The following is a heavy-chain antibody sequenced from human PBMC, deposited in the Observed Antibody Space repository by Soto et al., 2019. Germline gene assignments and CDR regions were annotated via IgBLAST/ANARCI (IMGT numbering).Heavy chain of an antibody. D-gene: IGHD6-25*01. CDR1: GGTFSSYA. V-gene: IGHV1-69*13. CDR3: ARRGGARRLLI. Sequence: GASVKVSCKASGGTFSSYAISWVRQAPGQGLEWMGGIIPIFGTANYAQKFQGRVTITADESTSTAYMELSSLRSEDTAVHYCARRGGARRLLIWGQGTMVTVSS. J-gene: IGHJ3*02. CDR2: IIPIFGTA.